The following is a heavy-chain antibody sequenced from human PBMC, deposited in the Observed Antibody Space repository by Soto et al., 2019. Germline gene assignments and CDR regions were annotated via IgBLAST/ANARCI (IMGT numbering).Heavy chain of an antibody. CDR3: ARQFQPYYFDY. D-gene: IGHD2-2*01. CDR1: GYSFTIYC. CDR2: IYPGDSDT. J-gene: IGHJ4*02. V-gene: IGHV5-51*01. Sequence: PGESLKMSCDGSGYSFTIYCIGLVLQMPGKGLEWMGIIYPGDSDTRYSPSFQGQVTISADKSISTAYLQWSSLKASDTAMYYCARQFQPYYFDYWGQGTLVTVSS.